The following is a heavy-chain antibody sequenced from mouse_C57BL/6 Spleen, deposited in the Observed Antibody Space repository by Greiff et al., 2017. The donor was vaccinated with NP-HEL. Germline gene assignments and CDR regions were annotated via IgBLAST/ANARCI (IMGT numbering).Heavy chain of an antibody. CDR1: GYSITSGYY. J-gene: IGHJ4*01. CDR2: ISYDGSN. CDR3: ASNSNYYAMDY. D-gene: IGHD2-5*01. Sequence: EVKVEESGPGLVKPSQSLSLTCSVTGYSITSGYYWNWIRQFPGNKLEWMGYISYDGSNNYNPSLKNRISITRDTSKNQFFLKLNSVTTEDTATYYCASNSNYYAMDYWGQGTSVTVSS. V-gene: IGHV3-6*01.